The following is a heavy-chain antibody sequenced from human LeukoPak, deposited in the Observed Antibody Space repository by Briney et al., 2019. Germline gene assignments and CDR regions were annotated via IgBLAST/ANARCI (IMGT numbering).Heavy chain of an antibody. D-gene: IGHD6-19*01. Sequence: SQTLSLTCTVSGDSISSGDYYWSWIRQPAGKGLEWIGRISSSGSTNYNPSLKSRVTISVDTSKNQFSLKLSSVTAADTAVYYCGRDIAVAVSAFDIWGQGTMVTVSS. CDR3: GRDIAVAVSAFDI. V-gene: IGHV4-61*02. CDR1: GDSISSGDYY. J-gene: IGHJ3*02. CDR2: ISSSGST.